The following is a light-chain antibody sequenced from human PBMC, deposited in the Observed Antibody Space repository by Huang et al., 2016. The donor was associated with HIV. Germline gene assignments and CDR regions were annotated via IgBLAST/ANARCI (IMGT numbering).Light chain of an antibody. CDR2: WAS. V-gene: IGKV4-1*01. CDR1: QSVLYTSKNKNY. Sequence: DIVMTQSPDSLAVSLGERATINCKSSQSVLYTSKNKNYLAWYQQKPGQPPKLLFSWASTRESGVPDRFSGSGSGTDFTLTSNSLQAEDVAVYYCQQYYSSPQTFGQGTKLEIK. J-gene: IGKJ2*01. CDR3: QQYYSSPQT.